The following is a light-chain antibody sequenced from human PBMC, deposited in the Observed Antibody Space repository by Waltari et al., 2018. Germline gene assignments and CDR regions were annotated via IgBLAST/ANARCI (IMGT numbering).Light chain of an antibody. Sequence: EIVKTQSPATLSVSPGARATLSCRASHRLSGNLAWYQQKPGQAPRLLMYDVSTRATGVPARFSGSESGTEFTLTISSIQSEDFAIYYCQQYQNWPRWTFGQGTKVDIK. CDR1: HRLSGN. CDR2: DVS. V-gene: IGKV3-15*01. J-gene: IGKJ1*01. CDR3: QQYQNWPRWT.